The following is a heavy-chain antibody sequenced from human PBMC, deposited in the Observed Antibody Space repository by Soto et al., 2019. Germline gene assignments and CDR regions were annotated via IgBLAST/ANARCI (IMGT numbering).Heavy chain of an antibody. CDR1: GYTFTSYD. CDR3: ARRGYSSSWYSYYYYGMDV. Sequence: QVQLVQSGAEVKKPGASVKVSCKASGYTFTSYDINWVRQATGQGLEWMGWMNPNSGNTDYAQKFQGRVTMTRNTSISTAYMELSSLRSDDTAVYYCARRGYSSSWYSYYYYGMDVWGQGTTVTVSS. J-gene: IGHJ6*02. V-gene: IGHV1-8*01. CDR2: MNPNSGNT. D-gene: IGHD6-13*01.